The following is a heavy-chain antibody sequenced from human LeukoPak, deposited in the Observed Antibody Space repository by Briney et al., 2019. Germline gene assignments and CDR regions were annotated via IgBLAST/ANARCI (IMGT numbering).Heavy chain of an antibody. CDR3: ARGSPYCGGDCHDAFDI. V-gene: IGHV3-7*01. J-gene: IGHJ3*02. CDR1: GFTFSIYW. Sequence: GGSLRLSCAASGFTFSIYWMSWVRQAPGKGLEWVANIKQDGSEKYYVDSVKGRFTISRDNAKNTLYLQMNSLRAEDTAVYYCARGSPYCGGDCHDAFDIWGQGTMVTVSS. CDR2: IKQDGSEK. D-gene: IGHD2-21*01.